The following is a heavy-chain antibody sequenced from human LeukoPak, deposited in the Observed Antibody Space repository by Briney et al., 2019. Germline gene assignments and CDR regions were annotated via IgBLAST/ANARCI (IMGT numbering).Heavy chain of an antibody. CDR1: GFTFSSYSMN. J-gene: IGHJ4*02. V-gene: IGHV4-59*05. CDR2: FSYSGST. D-gene: IGHD3-22*01. CDR3: ASLSKYYYESRGFFDY. Sequence: PGGSLRLSCAASGFTFSSYSMNWVRQAPGKGLEFIGSFSYSGSTYYNPSLKSRVTISGDTSKNQFSLKMSSVTAADTAVYYCASLSKYYYESRGFFDYWGQGTLVTVSS.